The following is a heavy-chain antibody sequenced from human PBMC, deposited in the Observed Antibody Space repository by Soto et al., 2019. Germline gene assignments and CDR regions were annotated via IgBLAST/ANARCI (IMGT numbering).Heavy chain of an antibody. CDR2: INPSGGST. D-gene: IGHD2-8*01. J-gene: IGHJ5*02. CDR1: GYTFTSYY. V-gene: IGHV1-46*01. CDR3: ARGGEIVLMVYAPDDITLKFDP. Sequence: GASVKVSCKASGYTFTSYYMHWVRQAPGQGLEWMGIINPSGGSTSYAQKFQGRVTMTRDTSTSTVYMELSSLRSEDTAVYYCARGGEIVLMVYAPDDITLKFDPWGQGTLVTVSS.